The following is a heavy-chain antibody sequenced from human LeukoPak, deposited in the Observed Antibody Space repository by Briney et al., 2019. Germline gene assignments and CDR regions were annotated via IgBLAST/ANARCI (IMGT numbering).Heavy chain of an antibody. CDR2: ISYDGSNK. Sequence: GRSLRLSCAASGFTFSSYAMHWVRQVPGKGLEWVAVISYDGSNKYYADSVKGRFTISRDNAKNSLYLQMSSLRAEDTAVYYCAREPDSGSYLSPYYGMDVWGQGTTVTVSS. D-gene: IGHD3-10*01. V-gene: IGHV3-30*07. J-gene: IGHJ6*02. CDR1: GFTFSSYA. CDR3: AREPDSGSYLSPYYGMDV.